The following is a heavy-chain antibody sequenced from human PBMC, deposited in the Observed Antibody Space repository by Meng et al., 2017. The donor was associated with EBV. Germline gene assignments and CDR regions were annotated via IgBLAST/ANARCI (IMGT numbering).Heavy chain of an antibody. CDR1: GGTFRSDA. CDR2: LIPMSGAP. V-gene: IGHV1-69*01. Sequence: QVQLQQSGAEVKKPGSSVKVSCRTSGGTFRSDAVSGVRQAPGQGLEGMGGLIPMSGAPHYAQKFQDRVTIIADESTSTHSMELNNLRFEDTAMYYCASESGRGFTPDYWGQGTLVTVSS. D-gene: IGHD3-10*01. CDR3: ASESGRGFTPDY. J-gene: IGHJ4*02.